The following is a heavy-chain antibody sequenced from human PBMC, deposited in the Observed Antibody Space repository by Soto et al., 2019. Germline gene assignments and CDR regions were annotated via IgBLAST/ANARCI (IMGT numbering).Heavy chain of an antibody. Sequence: QVQLVQSGAEVKKPGSSVKGFCKASGGTFSNYTISWVRQAPGQGLEWMGGIIPVFGTTDYEQKFQGRVTITEDGSTSTAYMQLSSLRSADTAVYYCARSSPYIVVRKPTGNQDYYGMDVWGQGTTVTVSS. D-gene: IGHD2-2*01. CDR2: IIPVFGTT. J-gene: IGHJ6*02. CDR3: ARSSPYIVVRKPTGNQDYYGMDV. CDR1: GGTFSNYT. V-gene: IGHV1-69*01.